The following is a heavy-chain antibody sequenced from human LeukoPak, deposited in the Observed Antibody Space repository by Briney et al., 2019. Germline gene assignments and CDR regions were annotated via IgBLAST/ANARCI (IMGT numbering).Heavy chain of an antibody. V-gene: IGHV3-23*01. D-gene: IGHD5-24*01. CDR2: IIGSGGST. J-gene: IGHJ4*02. CDR1: GFTFSSYA. CDR3: AKGMAAMGDY. Sequence: PGGSLRLSSAASGFTFSSYAMTWVRQAPGKGLEWVSTIIGSGGSTYYADSVKGRFTISRDNSKNTLYLQMNSLRAEDTAVYYCAKGMAAMGDYWGQGTLVTVS.